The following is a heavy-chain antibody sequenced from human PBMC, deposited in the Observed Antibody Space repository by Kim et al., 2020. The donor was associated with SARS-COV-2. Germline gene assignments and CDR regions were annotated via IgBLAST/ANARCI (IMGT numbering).Heavy chain of an antibody. Sequence: ASVKVSCKASGYTFTSYGISWVRQAPGQGLEWMGWISAYNGNTNYAQKLQGRVTMTTDTSTSKAYMELRSMRSDDTAVYYCARDRYCSSTSCYLRYYYYYYGIDVWGQATAVTVSS. CDR3: ARDRYCSSTSCYLRYYYYYYGIDV. CDR1: GYTFTSYG. J-gene: IGHJ6*02. D-gene: IGHD2-2*01. CDR2: ISAYNGNT. V-gene: IGHV1-18*01.